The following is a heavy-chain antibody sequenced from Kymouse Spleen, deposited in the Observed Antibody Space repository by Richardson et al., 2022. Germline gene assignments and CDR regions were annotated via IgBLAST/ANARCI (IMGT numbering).Heavy chain of an antibody. D-gene: IGHD3-10*01. CDR2: ISSSGSTI. CDR3: ARELLWFGEFPFYYYYYGMDV. Sequence: QVQLVESGGGLVKPGGSLRLSCAASGFTFSDYYMSWIRQAPGKGLEWVSYISSSGSTIYYADSVKGRFTISRDNAKNSLYLQMNSLRAEDTAVYYCARELLWFGEFPFYYYYYGMDVWGQGTTVTVSS. CDR1: GFTFSDYY. V-gene: IGHV3-11*01. J-gene: IGHJ6*02.